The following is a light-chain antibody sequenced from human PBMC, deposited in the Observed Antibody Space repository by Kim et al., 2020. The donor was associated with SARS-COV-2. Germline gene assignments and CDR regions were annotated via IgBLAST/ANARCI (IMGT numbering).Light chain of an antibody. Sequence: GQKAPFTCSGVKLGDKCSCGYQQKPGHPPVLVIYQDRKRPSGIPEGFSGSNPGNKAPLTFGGTPAMDEADYYCQAWDSSTRVFGGGTQLTV. V-gene: IGLV3-1*01. CDR1: KLGDKC. CDR3: QAWDSSTRV. CDR2: QDR. J-gene: IGLJ2*01.